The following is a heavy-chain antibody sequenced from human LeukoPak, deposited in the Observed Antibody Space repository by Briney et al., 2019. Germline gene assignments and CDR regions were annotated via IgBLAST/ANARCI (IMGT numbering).Heavy chain of an antibody. V-gene: IGHV3-21*01. CDR1: GFTFSSYA. Sequence: GGSLRPSCAASGFTFSSYAMNWVRQAPGKGLEWVSSISSSGTYIYYADSVKGRFTISRDNAKNSLYLQMNSLRPEDTAVYYCARRDSSWFDPWGQGTLVTVSS. CDR2: ISSSGTYI. CDR3: ARRDSSWFDP. D-gene: IGHD6-19*01. J-gene: IGHJ5*02.